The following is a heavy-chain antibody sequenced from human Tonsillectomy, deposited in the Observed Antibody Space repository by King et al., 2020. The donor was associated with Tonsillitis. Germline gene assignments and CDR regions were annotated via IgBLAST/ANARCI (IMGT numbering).Heavy chain of an antibody. CDR2: INPNSGGT. D-gene: IGHD6-19*01. V-gene: IGHV1-2*02. CDR1: GYTFTGYY. J-gene: IGHJ4*02. Sequence: QLVESGAEVKKPGASVKVSCKASGYTFTGYYMHWVRQAPGQGLEWMGWINPNSGGTNYAQKFQGRVTMTRDTSISTAYMELSRLRSDDTAVYYCARLGQWLDITPGAGYWGQGTLVTVSS. CDR3: ARLGQWLDITPGAGY.